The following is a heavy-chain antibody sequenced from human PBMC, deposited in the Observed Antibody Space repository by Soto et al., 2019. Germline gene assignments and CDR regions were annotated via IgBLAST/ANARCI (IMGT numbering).Heavy chain of an antibody. CDR3: ARGGSRYSYADYYFDY. D-gene: IGHD5-18*01. CDR2: IGTAGDT. J-gene: IGHJ4*02. Sequence: EVQLVESGGGLVQPGGSLRLSCAASGFTFSSYDMHWVRQATGKGLEWVSAIGTAGDTYYPGSVKGRFTISRENAKNSLYLQMNSLRAGDTAVYYCARGGSRYSYADYYFDYWGQGTLVTVSS. CDR1: GFTFSSYD. V-gene: IGHV3-13*01.